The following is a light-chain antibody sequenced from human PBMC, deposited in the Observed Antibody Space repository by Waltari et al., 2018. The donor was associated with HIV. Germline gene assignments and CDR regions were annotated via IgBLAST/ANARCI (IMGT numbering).Light chain of an antibody. CDR3: SRWDDSLSHCV. Sequence: QSVLTQPPSASRSPGQTVTISCSGSNSNIGNNYVSWYQQFPGMPPKLLICRNDQRPSGVPDRFSAAKSGSSASLAISGLQSEDEADYYCSRWDDSLSHCVFGGGTRLTV. CDR1: NSNIGNNY. V-gene: IGLV1-47*01. J-gene: IGLJ3*02. CDR2: RND.